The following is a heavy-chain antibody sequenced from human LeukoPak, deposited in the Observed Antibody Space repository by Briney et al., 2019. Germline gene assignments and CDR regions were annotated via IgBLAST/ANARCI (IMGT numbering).Heavy chain of an antibody. CDR2: ISSSSSYI. CDR1: GITFSSYS. J-gene: IGHJ4*02. CDR3: ARVSSKYGDYVEFYFDY. Sequence: PGGSLRLSCAASGITFSSYSMNWVRQAPGKGLEWVSSISSSSSYIYYADSVKGRFTISRDNAKNSLYLQMNSLRAEDTAVYYCARVSSKYGDYVEFYFDYWGQGTLVTVSS. D-gene: IGHD4-17*01. V-gene: IGHV3-21*01.